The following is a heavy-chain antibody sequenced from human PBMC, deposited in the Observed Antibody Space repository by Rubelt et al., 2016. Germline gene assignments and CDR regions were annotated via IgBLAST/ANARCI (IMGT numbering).Heavy chain of an antibody. V-gene: IGHV3-9*01. J-gene: IGHJ1*01. CDR1: GFTFDDYA. Sequence: EVQLVESGGGLVQPGRSLRLSCAASGFTFDDYAMHWVRQAPGKGLEWVSGISWNSGSIGYADCGKGRFTIPRDNAKNSLYLQMNSLGAEDTALYYGAKADSSSRLLLPEGFQHWGQGTLVTVSS. D-gene: IGHD6-13*01. CDR2: ISWNSGSI. CDR3: AKADSSSRLLLPEGFQH.